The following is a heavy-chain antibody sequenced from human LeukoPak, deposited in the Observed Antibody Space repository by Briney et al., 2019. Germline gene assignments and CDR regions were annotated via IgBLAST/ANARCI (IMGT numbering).Heavy chain of an antibody. D-gene: IGHD3-22*01. CDR2: ISSGSSYI. CDR1: GFTVSSNY. J-gene: IGHJ2*01. V-gene: IGHV3-21*01. Sequence: GGSLRLSCAASGFTVSSNYMNWVRKAPGKGLEWVSSISSGSSYIYYVDSVKGRFTVSRDNAKDSLYLQMNSLRAEDTAVYYCAGSDTIGYLPREWDYWYFDLWGRGTLVTVSS. CDR3: AGSDTIGYLPREWDYWYFDL.